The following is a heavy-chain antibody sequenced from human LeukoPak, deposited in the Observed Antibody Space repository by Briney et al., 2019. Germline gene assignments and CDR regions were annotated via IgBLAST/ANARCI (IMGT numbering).Heavy chain of an antibody. CDR3: ARGSDTVTNDNWFDP. D-gene: IGHD4-17*01. CDR1: GGSFSGYY. Sequence: SETLSLTCAVYGGSFSGYYWSWIRQPPGKGLEWIGEINHSGSTNYNPSLKSRVTISVDTSKNQFSLKLSSVTAADTAVYYCARGSDTVTNDNWFDPWGQGTLVTVSS. J-gene: IGHJ5*02. CDR2: INHSGST. V-gene: IGHV4-34*01.